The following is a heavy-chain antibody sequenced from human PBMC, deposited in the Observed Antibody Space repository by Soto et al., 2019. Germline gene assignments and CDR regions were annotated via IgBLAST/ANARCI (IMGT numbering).Heavy chain of an antibody. CDR2: VYSGDIA. CDR3: AREVMTSVTRGWFDP. V-gene: IGHV4-31*03. Sequence: QVQLQESGPGLVRPSQTLSLTCTVSGGSLNSCGYFWSWIRQVPGKGLEWIGYVYSGDIAYYNPYRQSRLTIYLDTSKKKFSLTLTSVTAADTAIYFCAREVMTSVTRGWFDPWGQGTLVTVSS. J-gene: IGHJ5*02. CDR1: GGSLNSCGYF. D-gene: IGHD4-17*01.